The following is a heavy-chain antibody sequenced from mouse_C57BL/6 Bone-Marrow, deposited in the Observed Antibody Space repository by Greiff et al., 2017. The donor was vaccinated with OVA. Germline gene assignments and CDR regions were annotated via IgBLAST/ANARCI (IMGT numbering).Heavy chain of an antibody. D-gene: IGHD2-3*01. V-gene: IGHV1-61*01. J-gene: IGHJ4*01. CDR3: ARLGDGYYAMDY. Sequence: VQLQQSGAELVRPGSSVKLSCKASGYTFTSYWMDWVKQRPGQGLEWIGNIYPSDSETHYNQKFKDKATLTVDKSSSTAYMQLSSLTSEDSAVYCGARLGDGYYAMDYWGQGTSVTVSS. CDR1: GYTFTSYW. CDR2: IYPSDSET.